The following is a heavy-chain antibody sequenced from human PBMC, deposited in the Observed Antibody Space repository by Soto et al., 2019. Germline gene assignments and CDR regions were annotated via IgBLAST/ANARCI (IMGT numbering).Heavy chain of an antibody. CDR3: ARQNAYCGGDCYPDYFDY. D-gene: IGHD2-21*01. CDR2: IYYSGST. V-gene: IGHV4-59*08. J-gene: IGHJ4*02. Sequence: SETLSLTCTVSGGSISSYYWSWIRQPPGKGLEWIGYIYYSGSTNYNPSLKSRVTISVDTSENQFSLKLSSVTAADTAVYYCARQNAYCGGDCYPDYFDYWGQGTLVTVSS. CDR1: GGSISSYY.